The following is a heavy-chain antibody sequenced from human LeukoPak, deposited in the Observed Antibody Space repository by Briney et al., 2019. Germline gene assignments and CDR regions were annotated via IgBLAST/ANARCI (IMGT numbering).Heavy chain of an antibody. CDR1: GFTFSSYS. V-gene: IGHV3-21*01. J-gene: IGHJ5*02. Sequence: GGSLRLSCAASGFTFSSYSMNWVRQAPGKGLEWVSSISSSSSYIYYADSVKGRFTISRDNAKNSLYLQMNSLRAGDTAVYYCARERITMVRGVIIDWFDPWGQGTLVTVSS. CDR2: ISSSSSYI. CDR3: ARERITMVRGVIIDWFDP. D-gene: IGHD3-10*01.